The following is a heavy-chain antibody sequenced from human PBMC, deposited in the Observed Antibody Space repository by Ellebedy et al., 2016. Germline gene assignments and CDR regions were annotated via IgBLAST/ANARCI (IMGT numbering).Heavy chain of an antibody. J-gene: IGHJ4*02. D-gene: IGHD4-17*01. Sequence: SETLSLTCTVSGGSISSSSYYWGWIRQPPGKGLEWIGSIYYSGSTYYNPSLKSRVTISVDTSKNQFSLQLNSVTPEDTAVYYCAIFGGDYVFDYWGQGTLVTVSS. CDR2: IYYSGST. CDR1: GGSISSSSYY. CDR3: AIFGGDYVFDY. V-gene: IGHV4-39*01.